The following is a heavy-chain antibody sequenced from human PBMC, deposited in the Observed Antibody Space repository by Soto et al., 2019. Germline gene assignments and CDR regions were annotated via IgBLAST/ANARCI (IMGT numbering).Heavy chain of an antibody. J-gene: IGHJ6*02. CDR2: INHSGST. Sequence: QVQLQQWGAGLLKPSETLSLTCAVYGGSFSGYYWSWIRQPPGKGLEWIGEINHSGSTNYNPSLKSRVTISVDTSKNQFSLKLSSVTAADTAVYYCARLAVAVGWDYYYYGMDVWGQGTTVTVSS. CDR3: ARLAVAVGWDYYYYGMDV. D-gene: IGHD6-19*01. V-gene: IGHV4-34*01. CDR1: GGSFSGYY.